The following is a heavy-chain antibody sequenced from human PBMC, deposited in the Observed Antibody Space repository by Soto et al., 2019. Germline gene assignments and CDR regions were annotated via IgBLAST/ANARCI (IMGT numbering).Heavy chain of an antibody. CDR3: AAEIDDYADFNH. Sequence: PSETLSLSCTVSGGSISSYYWSWIRQPPGKGLEWIGYIYYSGSTNYNPSLKSRVTISVDTSKNQFSLKLNSVTSEDTAVYFCAAEIDDYADFNHWGQGTLVTVSS. CDR1: GGSISSYY. J-gene: IGHJ5*02. D-gene: IGHD4-17*01. CDR2: IYYSGST. V-gene: IGHV4-59*12.